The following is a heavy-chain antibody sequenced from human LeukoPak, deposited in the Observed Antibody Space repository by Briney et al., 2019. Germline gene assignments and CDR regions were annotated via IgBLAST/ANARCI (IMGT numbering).Heavy chain of an antibody. V-gene: IGHV1-69-2*01. CDR2: VDPEDGET. J-gene: IGHJ2*01. CDR3: ATDFHSGSYGNWYFDL. D-gene: IGHD1-26*01. CDR1: GYTFTDYY. Sequence: ASVKVSRKVSGYTFTDYYMHWVPQAPGKGLEWMGLVDPEDGETIYAEKFQGRVTITADTSTDTAYMELSSLRSEDTAVYYCATDFHSGSYGNWYFDLWGRGTLVTVSS.